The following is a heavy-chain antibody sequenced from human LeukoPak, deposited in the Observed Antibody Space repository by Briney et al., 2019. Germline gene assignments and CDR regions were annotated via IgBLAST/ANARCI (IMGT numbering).Heavy chain of an antibody. CDR1: GYTFNNYD. J-gene: IGHJ5*02. CDR3: ARGGAGTYYQRDGWFAP. V-gene: IGHV1-8*01. Sequence: ASVKVSCKASGYTFNNYDINWVRQATGQGLEWMGWRNPNTGNTGYGERFQGTVTMARDKSLSTAYLELSSLTSEATALYYCARGGAGTYYQRDGWFAPWGHGTVVTVSS. CDR2: RNPNTGNT. D-gene: IGHD3-10*01.